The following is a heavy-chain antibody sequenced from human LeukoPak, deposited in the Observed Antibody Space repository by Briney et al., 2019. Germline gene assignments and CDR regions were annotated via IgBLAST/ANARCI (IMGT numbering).Heavy chain of an antibody. D-gene: IGHD5-24*01. CDR2: ISSSGSTI. V-gene: IGHV3-11*04. CDR1: GFTFSDYY. J-gene: IGHJ4*02. Sequence: GGSLRLSCAASGFTFSDYYMSWVRQAPGKGLEWVSYISSSGSTIYYADSVKGRFTISRDNSKNTLYLQMNSLRAEDTAVYYCARDGIDGYNPAFDYWGQGTLVTVSS. CDR3: ARDGIDGYNPAFDY.